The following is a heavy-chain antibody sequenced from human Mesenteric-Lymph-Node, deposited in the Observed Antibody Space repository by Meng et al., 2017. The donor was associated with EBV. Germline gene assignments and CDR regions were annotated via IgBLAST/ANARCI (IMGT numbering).Heavy chain of an antibody. D-gene: IGHD3-10*01. Sequence: GQLQEWGPGLGKLSGSLSLTCAVSGGSISIYNWWSWVRQPPGKGLEWIGEIYHSGSTNNNPSLRSRVTISVDKSKNQFSLRLSSVTAADTAVYYCAKVDGSGRSNWFDPWGQGTLVTVSS. CDR1: GGSISIYNW. J-gene: IGHJ5*02. V-gene: IGHV4-4*02. CDR2: IYHSGST. CDR3: AKVDGSGRSNWFDP.